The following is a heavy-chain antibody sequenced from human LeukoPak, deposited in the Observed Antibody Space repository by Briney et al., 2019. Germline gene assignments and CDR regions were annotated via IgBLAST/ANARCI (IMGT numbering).Heavy chain of an antibody. CDR1: GGSFSGYY. V-gene: IGHV4-34*01. Sequence: SETLSLTCAVYGGSFSGYYWSWIRQPPGKGLEWIGEINHSGSTNNNPSLKSRVTISVDTSKNQFSLKLSSVTAADTAVYYCARGITGTSSSLFDYWGQGTLVTVSS. J-gene: IGHJ4*02. D-gene: IGHD1-20*01. CDR2: INHSGST. CDR3: ARGITGTSSSLFDY.